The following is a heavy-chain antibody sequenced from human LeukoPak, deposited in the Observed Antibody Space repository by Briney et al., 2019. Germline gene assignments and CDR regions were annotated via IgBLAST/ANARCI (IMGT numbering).Heavy chain of an antibody. J-gene: IGHJ5*02. V-gene: IGHV3-21*01. CDR3: ARVLVATTLASENWLDP. CDR2: ITSTRSDI. CDR1: GFSFSSHA. D-gene: IGHD5-12*01. Sequence: KPGGSLGLSCEASGFSFSSHAMHWVRQAPGKGLEWVSSITSTRSDIYYADSVKGRFTISRDNARNSLFLQMNSLRAEDTAVYYCARVLVATTLASENWLDPWGQGTLVTVSS.